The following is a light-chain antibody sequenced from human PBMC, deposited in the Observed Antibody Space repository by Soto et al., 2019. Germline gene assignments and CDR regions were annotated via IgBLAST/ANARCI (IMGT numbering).Light chain of an antibody. V-gene: IGLV2-14*01. Sequence: QSALTQPASVSGSPGQSITLSCTGTSSDIGGYDYVSWCQRHPGKAPKLIIYDVNNRPSGVSNRFSGSKSGNTASLTISGLQAEDEAGYYCTSYASGSSHVVFGGGTKLTVL. CDR3: TSYASGSSHVV. J-gene: IGLJ2*01. CDR2: DVN. CDR1: SSDIGGYDY.